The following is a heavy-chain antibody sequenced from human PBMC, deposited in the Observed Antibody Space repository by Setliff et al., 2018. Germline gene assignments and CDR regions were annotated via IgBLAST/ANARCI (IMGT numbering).Heavy chain of an antibody. J-gene: IGHJ6*03. D-gene: IGHD6-13*01. V-gene: IGHV4-59*04. CDR1: GGSISSYY. CDR3: AKQGSYYYYMDV. Sequence: SETLSLTCTVSGGSISSYYWSWIRQPPGKGLEWIAYIYHSGSAYYNPSLKSRVTMSVGTSKNQFSLKLRSMTAADTAVYYCAKQGSYYYYMDVWGKGTTVTVSS. CDR2: IYHSGSA.